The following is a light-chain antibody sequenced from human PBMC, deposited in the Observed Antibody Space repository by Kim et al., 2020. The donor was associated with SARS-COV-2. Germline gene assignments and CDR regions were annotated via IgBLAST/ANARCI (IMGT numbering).Light chain of an antibody. CDR3: QQYGSSPYT. CDR2: DAT. CDR1: RSVSSRY. J-gene: IGKJ2*01. Sequence: LSPVERATLSCRASRSVSSRYLAWYQKKPGQAPRLLIYDATSRATGIPDRFSGSGYGTDFTLTISRLKPEDFAVYYCQQYGSSPYTFGQGTKLE. V-gene: IGKV3-20*01.